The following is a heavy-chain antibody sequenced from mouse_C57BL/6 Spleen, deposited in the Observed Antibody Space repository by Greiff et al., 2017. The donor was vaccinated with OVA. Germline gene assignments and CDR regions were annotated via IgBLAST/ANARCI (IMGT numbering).Heavy chain of an antibody. V-gene: IGHV1-19*01. CDR3: ARGGDYDGGAWFAY. CDR1: GYTFTDYY. D-gene: IGHD2-4*01. J-gene: IGHJ3*01. Sequence: VQLQQSGPVLVKPGASVKMSCKASGYTFTDYYMNWVKQSHGKSLEWIGVINPYNGGTSYNQKFKGKATLTVDKSSSTAYMELNSLTSEDSAVYYCARGGDYDGGAWFAYWGQGTLVTVSA. CDR2: INPYNGGT.